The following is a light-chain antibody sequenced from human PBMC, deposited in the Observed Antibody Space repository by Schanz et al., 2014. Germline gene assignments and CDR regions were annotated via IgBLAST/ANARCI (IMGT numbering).Light chain of an antibody. V-gene: IGKV3-20*01. CDR1: QSVSGSY. Sequence: EIVLTQSPGTLSLSPGERATLSCRASQSVSGSYLAWYQKKPGQAPRLLIYGASSRAADIPDRFSGSGSGTDFTLTISRLEPEDFAVYYCPQYGSTPGTFGQGTKVEI. CDR2: GAS. CDR3: PQYGSTPGT. J-gene: IGKJ1*01.